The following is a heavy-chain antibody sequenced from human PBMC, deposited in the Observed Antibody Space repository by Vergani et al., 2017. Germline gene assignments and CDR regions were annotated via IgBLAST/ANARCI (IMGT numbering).Heavy chain of an antibody. J-gene: IGHJ6*03. CDR3: ARVDTQVPATSHFYYMDV. Sequence: QVQLQESGPGVVKPSPTLSLTCAVSGGSISSGDHCWTWIRQRPGKGLEWIGYIFYSGTTYDNPPLRSRLTISVDTSQNQFSLKLRSVTAADTAVYYCARVDTQVPATSHFYYMDVWGKGTTVVVSS. CDR2: IFYSGTT. CDR1: GGSISSGDHC. V-gene: IGHV4-31*11. D-gene: IGHD6-25*01.